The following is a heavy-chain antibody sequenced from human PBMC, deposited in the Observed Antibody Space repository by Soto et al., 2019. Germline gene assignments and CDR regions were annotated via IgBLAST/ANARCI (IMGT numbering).Heavy chain of an antibody. CDR3: ATDGYSGIAAAGDRYFDY. CDR1: GYTFTSYG. D-gene: IGHD6-13*01. J-gene: IGHJ4*02. V-gene: IGHV1-18*01. CDR2: ISAYNGNT. Sequence: ASVKVSCKASGYTFTSYGISWVRQAPGQGLEWMGWISAYNGNTNYAQKLQGRVTMTTDTSTGTAYMELSSLRSDDTAVYYCATDGYSGIAAAGDRYFDYWGQGTLVTVSS.